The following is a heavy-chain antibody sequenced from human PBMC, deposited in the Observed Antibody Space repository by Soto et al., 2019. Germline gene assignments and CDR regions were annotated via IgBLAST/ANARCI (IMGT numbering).Heavy chain of an antibody. J-gene: IGHJ4*02. V-gene: IGHV1-18*01. Sequence: ASVKVSCKASGYTFTSYGISWVRQAPGQGLEWMGWISAYNGNTNYAQKLQGRVTMTTDTSTSTAYMELRSLRSDDTAVYYCASDVEEQQLVGYWGQGTLVTVSS. CDR2: ISAYNGNT. CDR1: GYTFTSYG. D-gene: IGHD6-13*01. CDR3: ASDVEEQQLVGY.